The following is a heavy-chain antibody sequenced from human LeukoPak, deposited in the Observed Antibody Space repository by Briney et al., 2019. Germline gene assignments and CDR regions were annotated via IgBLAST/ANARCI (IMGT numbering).Heavy chain of an antibody. D-gene: IGHD1-1*01. CDR3: ARDSSPDTATTYYDALDM. V-gene: IGHV3-7*01. Sequence: GGSLRLSCAGSGFSFRRFWMTWVRQAPGRGLEWVANINGDGDGKRYADSVKDRFTISRDNARSLVFLQIHSLRDEDTALYYCARDSSPDTATTYYDALDMWGQGTMVTVSS. CDR2: INGDGDGK. J-gene: IGHJ3*02. CDR1: GFSFRRFW.